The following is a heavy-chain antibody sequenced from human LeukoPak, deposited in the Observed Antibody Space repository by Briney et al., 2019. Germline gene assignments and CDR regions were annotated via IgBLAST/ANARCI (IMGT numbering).Heavy chain of an antibody. D-gene: IGHD5-24*01. CDR3: ARRGRDGYNLAWYFDY. J-gene: IGHJ4*02. CDR2: ISAYNGNT. Sequence: ASVKVSCKASGYTFTSYGISWVRQAPGQGLEWMGWISAYNGNTNYAQKLQGRVTMTTDTSTSTAYMELRSLGSDDTAVYYCARRGRDGYNLAWYFDYWGQGTLVTVSS. CDR1: GYTFTSYG. V-gene: IGHV1-18*01.